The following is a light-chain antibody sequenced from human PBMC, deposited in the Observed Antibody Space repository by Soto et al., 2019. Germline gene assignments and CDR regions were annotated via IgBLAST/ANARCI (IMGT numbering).Light chain of an antibody. Sequence: QSAVTEPASVSGSPGQSITISCTGSSSDIGAYNYVSWFQQYPGKAPKLIISEVSNRPSGVSNRFSGSKSGTAASLTISGLQTEDEADYFCFSFTTDWTHVFGTGTKV. CDR2: EVS. CDR1: SSDIGAYNY. V-gene: IGLV2-14*01. J-gene: IGLJ1*01. CDR3: FSFTTDWTHV.